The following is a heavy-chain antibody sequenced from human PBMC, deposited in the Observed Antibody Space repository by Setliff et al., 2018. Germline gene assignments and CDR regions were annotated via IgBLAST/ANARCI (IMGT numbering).Heavy chain of an antibody. CDR2: IYYSGST. V-gene: IGHV4-38-2*02. Sequence: PSETLSLTCTVSGYSISSGYIWGWIRQPPGKGLEWIGYIYYSGSTNYNPSLKSRVTIAVDTSKNQFSLKLSSVTAADTAVYYCARARIQLWSSPYNWFDPWGQGTLVTVSS. CDR1: GYSISSGYI. J-gene: IGHJ5*02. D-gene: IGHD5-18*01. CDR3: ARARIQLWSSPYNWFDP.